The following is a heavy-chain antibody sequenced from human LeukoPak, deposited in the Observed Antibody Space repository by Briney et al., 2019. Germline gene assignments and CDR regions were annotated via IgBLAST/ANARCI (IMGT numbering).Heavy chain of an antibody. V-gene: IGHV3-9*01. J-gene: IGHJ6*02. Sequence: GGSLRLSCAASGFTLDDYAMHWVRQAPGKGLEWVSGISWNSGSIGYADSAKGRFIISRDNAKNSLYLQMNSLRAEDTALYYCAKDLSQGYGMDVWGQGTTVTVSS. CDR2: ISWNSGSI. CDR1: GFTLDDYA. CDR3: AKDLSQGYGMDV.